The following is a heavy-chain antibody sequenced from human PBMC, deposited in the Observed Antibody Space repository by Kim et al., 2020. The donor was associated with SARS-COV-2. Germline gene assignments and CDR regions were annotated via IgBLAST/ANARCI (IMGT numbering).Heavy chain of an antibody. V-gene: IGHV4-59*08. CDR1: GGSISSYY. CDR3: ASSYNWNPFDY. CDR2: IYYSGST. Sequence: SETLSLTCTVSGGSISSYYWSWIRQPPGKGLEWIGYIYYSGSTNYNPSLKSRVTISVDTSKNQFSLKLSSVTAADTAVYYCASSYNWNPFDYWGQGTLVTVSS. J-gene: IGHJ4*02. D-gene: IGHD1-20*01.